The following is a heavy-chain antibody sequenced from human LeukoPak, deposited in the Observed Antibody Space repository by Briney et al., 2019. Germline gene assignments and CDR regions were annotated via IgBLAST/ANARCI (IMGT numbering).Heavy chain of an antibody. CDR1: GFTFSSYA. D-gene: IGHD2-2*01. CDR3: AKVGQQYCSSTSCYLGPFDY. Sequence: GGSLRLSCAASGFTFSSYAMSWVRQAPGKGLEWVSAISGSGGSTYYADSVKGRFTISRDNSKNTLYLQMNSLRAEDTAVYYCAKVGQQYCSSTSCYLGPFDYWGQGTLVTVSS. V-gene: IGHV3-23*01. J-gene: IGHJ4*02. CDR2: ISGSGGST.